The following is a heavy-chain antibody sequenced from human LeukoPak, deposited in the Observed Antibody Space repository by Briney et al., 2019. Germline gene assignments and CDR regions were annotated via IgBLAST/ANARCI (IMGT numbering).Heavy chain of an antibody. V-gene: IGHV3-66*01. D-gene: IGHD6-13*01. CDR3: AGDIAAGTFDY. CDR2: IYSGGST. J-gene: IGHJ4*02. Sequence: GGSLRLSCAASGFTVSSNYMSWVRQAPGKGLEWVSVIYSGGSTYYADSVKGRFTISRDNSKNTLYLQVNSLRAEDTAVYYCAGDIAAGTFDYWGQGTLVTVSS. CDR1: GFTVSSNY.